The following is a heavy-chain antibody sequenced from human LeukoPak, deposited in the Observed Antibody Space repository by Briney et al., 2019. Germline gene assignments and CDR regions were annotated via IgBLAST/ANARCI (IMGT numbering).Heavy chain of an antibody. CDR1: GYTFTGYY. V-gene: IGHV1-2*02. D-gene: IGHD3-9*01. CDR3: ATEKILRYFDWLPIDYFDY. CDR2: INPNSGGT. Sequence: GASVKVSCKAFGYTFTGYYMHWVRQAPGQGLEWMGWINPNSGGTNYAQKFQGRVTMTRDTSISTAYMELSRLRSDDTAVYYCATEKILRYFDWLPIDYFDYWGQGTLVTVSS. J-gene: IGHJ4*02.